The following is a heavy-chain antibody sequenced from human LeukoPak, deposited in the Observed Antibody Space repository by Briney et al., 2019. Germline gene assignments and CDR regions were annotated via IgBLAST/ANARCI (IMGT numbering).Heavy chain of an antibody. CDR1: GGSFSGYY. D-gene: IGHD6-13*01. V-gene: IGHV4-34*01. Sequence: SETLSLTCAVYGGSFSGYYWSWIRQPPGKGLEWIGEINHSGSTNYNPSLKSRVTISVDTSKNQFSLKLSSVTAADTAVYYCARGLSLQAAAGTSLFDYWGQGTLVTVSS. CDR3: ARGLSLQAAAGTSLFDY. J-gene: IGHJ4*02. CDR2: INHSGST.